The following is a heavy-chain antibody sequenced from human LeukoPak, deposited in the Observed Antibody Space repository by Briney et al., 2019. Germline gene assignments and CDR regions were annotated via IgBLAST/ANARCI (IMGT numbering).Heavy chain of an antibody. J-gene: IGHJ4*02. V-gene: IGHV3-21*01. D-gene: IGHD2-2*01. CDR3: AWCSSTSCYGEGFDY. Sequence: PGGSLRLSCAASGFTFSDHYMDWVRQAPGKGLEWVSSISSSSSYIYYADSVKGRFTISRDNAKNSLYLQMNSLRAEDTAVYYCAWCSSTSCYGEGFDYWGQGTLVTVSS. CDR2: ISSSSSYI. CDR1: GFTFSDHY.